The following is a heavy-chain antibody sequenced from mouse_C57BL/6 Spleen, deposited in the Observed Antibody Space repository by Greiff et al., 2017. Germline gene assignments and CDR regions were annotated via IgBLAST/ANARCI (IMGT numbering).Heavy chain of an antibody. D-gene: IGHD6-1*01. J-gene: IGHJ4*01. V-gene: IGHV1-39*01. Sequence: EVQLQQSGPELVKPGASVKISCKASGYSFTDYNMNWVKQSNGKSLEWIGVINPNYGTTSYNQKFKGKATLTVDQSSSTAYMQLNSLTSEDSEVYFYDPSRDYYYALDYWGQGTPLTVSS. CDR1: GYSFTDYN. CDR2: INPNYGTT. CDR3: DPSRDYYYALDY.